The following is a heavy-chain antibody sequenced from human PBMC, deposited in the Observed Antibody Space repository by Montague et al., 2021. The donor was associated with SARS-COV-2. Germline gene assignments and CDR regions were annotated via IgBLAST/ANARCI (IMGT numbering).Heavy chain of an antibody. J-gene: IGHJ4*02. Sequence: SETLSLTCTVSGGSISSSSYYWGWIRQPPGKGLEWIGSIYYSGSTYYNPSLKSRATISVSTSKNQFSLKLSSVTAADTAVYYCAREGGWLSRGSYYFDYWGQGTLVTVSS. CDR3: AREGGWLSRGSYYFDY. V-gene: IGHV4-39*07. D-gene: IGHD3-22*01. CDR2: IYYSGST. CDR1: GGSISSSSYY.